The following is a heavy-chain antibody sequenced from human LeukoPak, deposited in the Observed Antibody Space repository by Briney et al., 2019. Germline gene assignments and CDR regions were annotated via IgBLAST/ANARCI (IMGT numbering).Heavy chain of an antibody. D-gene: IGHD1-26*01. CDR2: ISSSSSTI. J-gene: IGHJ4*02. Sequence: GGSLRLPCAASGFTFSSYSMNWVRQAPGKGLEWVSYISSSSSTIYYADSVKGRFTISRDNAKISLHLQMNSLRDEDTAVYYCARRGFRSVDYWGQGTLATVSS. CDR3: ARRGFRSVDY. V-gene: IGHV3-48*02. CDR1: GFTFSSYS.